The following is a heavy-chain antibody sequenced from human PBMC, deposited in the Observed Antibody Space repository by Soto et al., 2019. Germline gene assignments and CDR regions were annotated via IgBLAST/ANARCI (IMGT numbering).Heavy chain of an antibody. CDR2: IYFSGSGTS. D-gene: IGHD3-22*01. Sequence: PSETLSLTCIVSGDFISNTTYYWAWVRQAPGKGLEWVGSIYFSGSGTSHYNPSLKSRVTISVDTSKNQFSLKLTSVTAADTAVYYCARPTYSFGTSGYYPFDYWDQGKLVTVSS. CDR1: GDFISNTTYY. J-gene: IGHJ4*02. CDR3: ARPTYSFGTSGYYPFDY. V-gene: IGHV4-39*01.